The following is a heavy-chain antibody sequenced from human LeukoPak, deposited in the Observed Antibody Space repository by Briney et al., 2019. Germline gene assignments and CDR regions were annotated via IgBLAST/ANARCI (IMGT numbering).Heavy chain of an antibody. J-gene: IGHJ4*02. V-gene: IGHV1-46*01. CDR2: INPSGDST. Sequence: ASVKVSCKASGYTFTNYYMHWVRQAPGQGLEWMGIINPSGDSTSYAQKFQGRVTMTRDMSTSTVYMDLSSLRSDDTAVYYCARDHDGAAAAIGQYWGQGTLVTVSS. D-gene: IGHD2-2*02. CDR1: GYTFTNYY. CDR3: ARDHDGAAAAIGQY.